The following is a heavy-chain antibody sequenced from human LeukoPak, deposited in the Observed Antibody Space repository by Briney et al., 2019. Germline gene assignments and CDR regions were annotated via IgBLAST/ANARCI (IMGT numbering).Heavy chain of an antibody. CDR3: ARFDRGGDYFDY. J-gene: IGHJ4*02. Sequence: PSDTLSLTCAVSVYSISSTHWWGWIRQPPGKGLEWIGNIYYSGTTYYNPSLKSRVTMSVDTSKNQFSLKLSSVTAADTAVYYCARFDRGGDYFDYWGQGTLVTVSS. CDR2: IYYSGTT. CDR1: VYSISSTHW. V-gene: IGHV4-28*01. D-gene: IGHD3-16*02.